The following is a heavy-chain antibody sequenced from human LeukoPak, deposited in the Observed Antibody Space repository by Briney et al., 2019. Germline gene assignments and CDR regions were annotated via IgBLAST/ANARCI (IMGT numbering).Heavy chain of an antibody. V-gene: IGHV4-31*03. J-gene: IGHJ4*02. CDR2: IYYSGST. Sequence: SETLSLTCTVSGGSISSGGYYWSWIRQHPGKGLEWIGYIYYSGSTYYNPSLKSRVTISVDTSKNQFSLKLSSVTAADTAVYYCATRSSYYYDSSGYLYWGQGTLVTVSS. D-gene: IGHD3-22*01. CDR1: GGSISSGGYY. CDR3: ATRSSYYYDSSGYLY.